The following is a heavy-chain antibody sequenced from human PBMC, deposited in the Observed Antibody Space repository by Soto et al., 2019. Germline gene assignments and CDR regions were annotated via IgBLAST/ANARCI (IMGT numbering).Heavy chain of an antibody. V-gene: IGHV3-30*18. CDR2: ISYDGSNK. CDR3: AKDSSKWELTWFDP. J-gene: IGHJ5*02. Sequence: PGGSLRLSCAASGFTFSSYGMHWVRQAPGKGLEWVAVISYDGSNKYYADSVKGRFTISRDNSKNTLYLQMNSLRAEDAAVYYCAKDSSKWELTWFDPWGQGTLVPVSS. D-gene: IGHD1-26*01. CDR1: GFTFSSYG.